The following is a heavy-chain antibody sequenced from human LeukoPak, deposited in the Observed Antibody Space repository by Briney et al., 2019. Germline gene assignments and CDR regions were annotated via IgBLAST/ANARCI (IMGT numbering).Heavy chain of an antibody. J-gene: IGHJ4*02. D-gene: IGHD3-10*01. V-gene: IGHV1-18*01. CDR3: ARDEAVLWFGELLNY. CDR2: ISAYNGNT. CDR1: GYTFTRYG. Sequence: GASVKVSCKASGYTFTRYGISWVRQAPGQGLEWMGWISAYNGNTNYAQKLQGRVTMTTDTSTSTACMELRSLRSDDTAVYYCARDEAVLWFGELLNYWGQGTLVTVSS.